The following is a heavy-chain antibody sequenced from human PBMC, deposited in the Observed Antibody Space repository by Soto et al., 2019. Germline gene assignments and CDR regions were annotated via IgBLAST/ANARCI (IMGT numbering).Heavy chain of an antibody. CDR3: ARLGDILTAVNAFDI. Sequence: PSETLSLTCAVYGGSFSGYYWSWIRQPPGKGLEWIGSIYYSGSTYYNPSLKSRVTISVDTSKNQFSLKLSSVTAADTAVYYCARLGDILTAVNAFDIWGQGTMVTVSS. V-gene: IGHV4-34*01. CDR1: GGSFSGYY. J-gene: IGHJ3*02. D-gene: IGHD3-9*01. CDR2: IYYSGST.